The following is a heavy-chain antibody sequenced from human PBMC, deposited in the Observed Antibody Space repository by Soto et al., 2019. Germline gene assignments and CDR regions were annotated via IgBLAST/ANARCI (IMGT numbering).Heavy chain of an antibody. CDR3: AKDRRAGGNYGFYSDF. CDR2: SSATGSGT. J-gene: IGHJ4*02. CDR1: GFTFSSYG. V-gene: IGHV3-23*01. Sequence: EMQLLESGGGLVQPGGSLRLSCAVSGFTFSSYGMTWVRQAPGKGLEWISFSSATGSGTYYADSVKGRFTISRDNSKNTLYLQMSSLRADDTAVYYCAKDRRAGGNYGFYSDFWGQGALVIVSP. D-gene: IGHD1-7*01.